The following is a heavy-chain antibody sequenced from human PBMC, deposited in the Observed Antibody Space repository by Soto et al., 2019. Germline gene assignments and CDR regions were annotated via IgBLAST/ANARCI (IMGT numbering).Heavy chain of an antibody. CDR1: GYTFTSYY. D-gene: IGHD3-22*01. J-gene: IGHJ4*02. Sequence: ASVKVSCKASGYTFTSYYMHWVRQAPGQGLEWMGIIIPSGGSTSYAQKFQGRVTMTRDTSTSTVYMELSSLRSEDTAVYYCARGSYYYDSSGYYTGPFDDWGQGTLVIVSS. CDR2: IIPSGGST. V-gene: IGHV1-46*03. CDR3: ARGSYYYDSSGYYTGPFDD.